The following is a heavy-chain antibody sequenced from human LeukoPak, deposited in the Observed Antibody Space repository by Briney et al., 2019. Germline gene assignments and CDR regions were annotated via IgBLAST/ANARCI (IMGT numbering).Heavy chain of an antibody. D-gene: IGHD1-26*01. CDR2: INHSGST. J-gene: IGHJ4*02. CDR1: GGSFSGYY. V-gene: IGHV4-34*01. Sequence: PSETLSLTCAVYGGSFSGYYWSWIRQPPGKGLEWIGEINHSGSTNYNPSLKSRVTISVDTSKNQFSLKLSSVTAADTAVYYCASLGSYFRTTYYWGQGTLVTVSS. CDR3: ASLGSYFRTTYY.